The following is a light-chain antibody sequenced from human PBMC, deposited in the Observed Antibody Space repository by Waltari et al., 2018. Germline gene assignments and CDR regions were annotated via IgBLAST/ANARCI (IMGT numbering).Light chain of an antibody. CDR1: QSLSSY. CDR2: AAS. CDR3: QQSYSTPGT. Sequence: DIQMTQSPSYLSASVGDRVTITCRASQSLSSYLNWYQQKPGKAPKLLIYAASSLQSGVPSRFSGSGSGTDFTLTISSLQPEDFATYYCQQSYSTPGTFGQGTKVEIK. J-gene: IGKJ1*01. V-gene: IGKV1-39*01.